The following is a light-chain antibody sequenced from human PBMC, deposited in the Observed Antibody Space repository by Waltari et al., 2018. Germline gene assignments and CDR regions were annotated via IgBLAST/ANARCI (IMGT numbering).Light chain of an antibody. CDR2: AAS. CDR3: QESYSFSRT. CDR1: QTISRY. V-gene: IGKV1-39*01. Sequence: GDRVTITCRASQTISRYLYWYQQKPGKAPNLLIYAASSLQSGVPSRFSGSGSGRDFTLIITSLQPEDFATYYCQESYSFSRTFGQGTKVEIK. J-gene: IGKJ1*01.